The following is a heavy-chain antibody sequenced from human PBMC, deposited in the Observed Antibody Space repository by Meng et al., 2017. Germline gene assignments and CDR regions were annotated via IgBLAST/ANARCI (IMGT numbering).Heavy chain of an antibody. Sequence: GESLKISCAASGFTFSSYAMSWVRQAPGKGLEWVSAISGSGGSTYYADSVKGRFTISRDNSKNTLYLQMNSLRAEDTAVYYCAKDVSAMVTGILDYWGQGTLVTVSS. D-gene: IGHD5-18*01. CDR1: GFTFSSYA. J-gene: IGHJ4*02. CDR2: ISGSGGST. V-gene: IGHV3-23*01. CDR3: AKDVSAMVTGILDY.